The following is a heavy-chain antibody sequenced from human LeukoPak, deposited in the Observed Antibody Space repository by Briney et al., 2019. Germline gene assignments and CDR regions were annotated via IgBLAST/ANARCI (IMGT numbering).Heavy chain of an antibody. V-gene: IGHV1-2*06. Sequence: GASVKVSCKASGYTSTGYYMHWVRQAPGQGLEWMGRINPNSGGTNYAQKFQGRVTMTRDTSISTAYMELSRLRSDDTAVYYCARDLDSYYDYVWGSYRTPYYYYYMDVWGKGTTVTVSS. D-gene: IGHD3-16*02. J-gene: IGHJ6*03. CDR1: GYTSTGYY. CDR2: INPNSGGT. CDR3: ARDLDSYYDYVWGSYRTPYYYYYMDV.